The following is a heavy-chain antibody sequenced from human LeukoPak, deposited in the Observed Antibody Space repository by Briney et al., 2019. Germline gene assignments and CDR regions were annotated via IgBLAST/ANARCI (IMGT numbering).Heavy chain of an antibody. V-gene: IGHV3-74*01. D-gene: IGHD6-13*01. CDR3: VRGTVAAAGVDY. CDR1: GFTFSSYW. CDR2: INTDGRST. Sequence: GGSLRLSCATSGFTFSSYWMHWVRQAPGKVLVWVSRINTDGRSTNYADSVKGRFTISRDNAKYTLYLQMNSLRAEDTAVYYCVRGTVAAAGVDYWGQGALVTVSS. J-gene: IGHJ4*02.